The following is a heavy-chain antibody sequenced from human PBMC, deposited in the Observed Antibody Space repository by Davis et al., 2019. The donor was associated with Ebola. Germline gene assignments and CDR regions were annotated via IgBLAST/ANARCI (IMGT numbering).Heavy chain of an antibody. CDR3: ARGPSRMATTDY. V-gene: IGHV1-8*01. J-gene: IGHJ4*02. Sequence: SVKVSCKASEYSFISYDITWVRQATGQGLEWMGWMSPNSGNTGYAQKLQGRVTMTTDTSTSTAYMELRSLRSEDTAVYYCARGPSRMATTDYWGQGTLVTVSS. CDR2: MSPNSGNT. D-gene: IGHD5-24*01. CDR1: EYSFISYD.